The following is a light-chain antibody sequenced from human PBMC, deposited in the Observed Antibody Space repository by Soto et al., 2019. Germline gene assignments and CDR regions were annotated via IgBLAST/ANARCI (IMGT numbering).Light chain of an antibody. J-gene: IGLJ1*01. CDR1: TSDVGDYNY. CDR2: DVS. Sequence: QSALTQPASVSGSPGQSTAISCTGTTSDVGDYNYVSWYQQHPGKAPKLMIFDVSRRPSGVSDRFSGSKSGNTASLTISGLQAEDEADYYCSSYTTGSTLYVFGTGTKLTVL. CDR3: SSYTTGSTLYV. V-gene: IGLV2-14*01.